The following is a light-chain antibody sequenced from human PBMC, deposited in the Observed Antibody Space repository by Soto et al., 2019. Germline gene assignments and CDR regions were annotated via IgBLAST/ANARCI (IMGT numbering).Light chain of an antibody. CDR2: KVS. CDR3: MQGTHWPRT. Sequence: DAVVTQSPLSLPVTVGQPASISCRSSRSLVYSDGNTYLAWLQQRPGQAPRRLIYKVSYRDSGVPDRFSGSVSGTDFTLKISRVEAEDVGIYYCMQGTHWPRTFGQGTKLEIK. V-gene: IGKV2-30*01. CDR1: RSLVYSDGNTY. J-gene: IGKJ2*01.